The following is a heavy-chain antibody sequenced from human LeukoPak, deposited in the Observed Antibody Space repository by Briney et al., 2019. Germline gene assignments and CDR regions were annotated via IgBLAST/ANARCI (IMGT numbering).Heavy chain of an antibody. CDR2: MYTSGST. J-gene: IGHJ4*02. CDR1: GGSISSGSYY. D-gene: IGHD3-22*01. CDR3: ARGRAYYDSSGFFNF. V-gene: IGHV4-61*02. Sequence: SETLSLTCTVSGGSISSGSYYWSWIRQPAGKGLEWIGRMYTSGSTSYNPSLTSRVTMSVDSSKNQFSLNLNSVTAADTAFYYCARGRAYYDSSGFFNFWGQGILVTVSS.